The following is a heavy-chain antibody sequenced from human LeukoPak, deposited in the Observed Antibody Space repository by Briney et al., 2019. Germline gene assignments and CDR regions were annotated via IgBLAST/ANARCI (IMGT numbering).Heavy chain of an antibody. Sequence: GGSLRLSCAASGFTFSSYSMNWVRQAPGKGLEWVSYISSSSSTIYYADSVKGRFTISRDTAKNSLYLQMNSLRAEDTAVYYCAADRVVTAMEGNYYYYMDVWGKGTTVTVSS. CDR2: ISSSSSTI. J-gene: IGHJ6*03. D-gene: IGHD2-21*02. CDR1: GFTFSSYS. CDR3: AADRVVTAMEGNYYYYMDV. V-gene: IGHV3-48*01.